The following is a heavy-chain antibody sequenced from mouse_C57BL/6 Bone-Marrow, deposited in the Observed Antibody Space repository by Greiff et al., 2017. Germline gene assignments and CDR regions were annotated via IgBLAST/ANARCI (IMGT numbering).Heavy chain of an antibody. CDR1: GFTFSSYA. Sequence: EVKVVESGEGLVKPGGSLKLSCAASGFTFSSYAMSWVRQTPEKRLEWVAYISSGGDYIYYADTVKGRFTISRDNARNTLYLQMSSLKSEDTAMYYCTRGLWYPHWYFDVWGTGTTVTVSS. V-gene: IGHV5-9-1*02. CDR3: TRGLWYPHWYFDV. D-gene: IGHD2-1*01. CDR2: ISSGGDYI. J-gene: IGHJ1*03.